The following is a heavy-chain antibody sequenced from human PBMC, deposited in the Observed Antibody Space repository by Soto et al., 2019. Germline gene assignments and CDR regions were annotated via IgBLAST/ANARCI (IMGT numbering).Heavy chain of an antibody. D-gene: IGHD6-13*01. J-gene: IGHJ4*02. CDR3: AKDFVATGIATSGAY. CDR1: GLTSSDSA. CDR2: IRSKTNNYAT. V-gene: IGHV3-73*01. Sequence: GGSLRLSCAASGLTSSDSAIHWVRQASGKGLKWVGRIRSKTNNYATTYAASVKGRFTISRDDSKNTAYLQMSSLRAEDTAVYYCAKDFVATGIATSGAYWGQGTLVTVSS.